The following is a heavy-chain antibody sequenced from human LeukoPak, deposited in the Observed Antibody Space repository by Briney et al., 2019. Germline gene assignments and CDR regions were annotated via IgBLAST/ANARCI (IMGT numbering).Heavy chain of an antibody. CDR1: GGSISSYY. J-gene: IGHJ4*02. D-gene: IGHD2-15*01. CDR2: IYYSGST. CDR3: ARVSSGFVVAATGWFDY. Sequence: SETLSLTCTVSGGSISSYYWSWIRQPAGKGLEWTGYIYYSGSTNYNPSLKSRVTISVDTSRNQFSLKLSSVTAADTAVYYCARVSSGFVVAATGWFDYWGQGTLVTVSS. V-gene: IGHV4-59*01.